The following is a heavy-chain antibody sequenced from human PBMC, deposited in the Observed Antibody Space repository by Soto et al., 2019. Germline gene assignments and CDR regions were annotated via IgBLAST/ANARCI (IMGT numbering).Heavy chain of an antibody. CDR2: IYYSGST. D-gene: IGHD3-22*01. Sequence: LETLSLTCTVSGGSSSSSSYYWGWIRKPPGKGLEWIGSIYYSGSTYYNPSLKSRVTISVDTSKNQFSLKLSSVTAADTAVYYCARRLYYDSSGFEGGGMDVWGQGTTVTVSS. CDR3: ARRLYYDSSGFEGGGMDV. V-gene: IGHV4-39*01. J-gene: IGHJ6*02. CDR1: GGSSSSSSYY.